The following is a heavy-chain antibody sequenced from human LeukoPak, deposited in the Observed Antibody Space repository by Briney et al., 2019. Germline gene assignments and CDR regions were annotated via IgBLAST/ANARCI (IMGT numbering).Heavy chain of an antibody. D-gene: IGHD5-24*01. CDR3: ARDFRWLQD. Sequence: SETLSLTCTVSGGSISSYYWSWIRQPPGKGLEWIGYIYYSGSTNYNPSLRSRVTISVDTSKNQFSLKLSSVTAADTAVYYCARDFRWLQDWGQGTLVTVSS. J-gene: IGHJ4*02. V-gene: IGHV4-59*01. CDR1: GGSISSYY. CDR2: IYYSGST.